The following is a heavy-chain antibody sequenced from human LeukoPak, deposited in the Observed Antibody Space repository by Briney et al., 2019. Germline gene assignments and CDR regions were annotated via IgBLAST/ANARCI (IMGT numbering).Heavy chain of an antibody. CDR3: ARSYYYGSGSYYKPYGMDV. CDR2: IGTAGDP. Sequence: GGSLRLSCAASGFTFSIYDMHWVRQATGKGLERVSAIGTAGDPYYPGSVKGRFTISRENAKNSLYLQMNSLRAGDTAVYYCARSYYYGSGSYYKPYGMDVWGKGTTVTVSS. V-gene: IGHV3-13*05. D-gene: IGHD3-10*01. J-gene: IGHJ6*04. CDR1: GFTFSIYD.